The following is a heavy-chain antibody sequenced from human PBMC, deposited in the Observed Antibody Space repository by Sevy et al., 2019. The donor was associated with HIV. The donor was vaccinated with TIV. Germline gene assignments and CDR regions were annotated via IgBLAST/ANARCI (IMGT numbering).Heavy chain of an antibody. Sequence: GGSLRLSCTASGFTFGDYAMSWFHQAPGKGLEWVGLFRSKRYGGTTEYAASVKGRFIMSRDDSKSIAYLQMNSLKTEDTAVYYCTRGPRGGWAFDLWGQGTMVTVSS. CDR1: GFTFGDYA. CDR2: FRSKRYGGTT. CDR3: TRGPRGGWAFDL. J-gene: IGHJ3*01. V-gene: IGHV3-49*03. D-gene: IGHD3-16*01.